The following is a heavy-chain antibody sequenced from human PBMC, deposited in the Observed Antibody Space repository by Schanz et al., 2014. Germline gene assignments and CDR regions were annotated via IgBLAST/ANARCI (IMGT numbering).Heavy chain of an antibody. Sequence: QVQVVQSGAEVKKPGSSVKVSCKLSGGTFSSYTISWVRQAPGQGLEWMGRIIPILGIANYAQKFQGRVTITADKSTTTAYMELNSLNSDDTAVYYCATLDYADSVSWGQGTLVTVSS. D-gene: IGHD4-17*01. CDR3: ATLDYADSVS. CDR1: GGTFSSYT. V-gene: IGHV1-69*02. CDR2: IIPILGIA. J-gene: IGHJ5*02.